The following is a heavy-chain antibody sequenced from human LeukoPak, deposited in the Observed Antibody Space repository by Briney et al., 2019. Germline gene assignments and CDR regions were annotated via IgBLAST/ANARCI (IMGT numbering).Heavy chain of an antibody. Sequence: SETLSLTCNVSGGSIRGYYWSWIRQPPGKGLEWIGYIHSSGSTNYNPSLKSRVTMSVDTSKNQFSLKGSSVTAADTAVYYCARGSSGTYNWFDTWGQGTLVTVSS. CDR1: GGSIRGYY. J-gene: IGHJ5*02. V-gene: IGHV4-59*01. CDR3: ARGSSGTYNWFDT. D-gene: IGHD6-13*01. CDR2: IHSSGST.